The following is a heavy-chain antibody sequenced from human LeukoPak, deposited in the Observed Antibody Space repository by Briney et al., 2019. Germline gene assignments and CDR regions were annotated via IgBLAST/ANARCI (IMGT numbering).Heavy chain of an antibody. CDR1: GGSISSYY. J-gene: IGHJ4*02. CDR2: IYYSGST. CDR3: ARAVEMATIAQSYYFDY. D-gene: IGHD2-21*01. V-gene: IGHV4-59*01. Sequence: SETLSLTCTVSGGSISSYYWSWIRQPPGKGLERIGYIYYSGSTNYNPSLKSRVTISVDTSKNQFSLKLSSVTAADTAVYYCARAVEMATIAQSYYFDYWGQGTLVTVSS.